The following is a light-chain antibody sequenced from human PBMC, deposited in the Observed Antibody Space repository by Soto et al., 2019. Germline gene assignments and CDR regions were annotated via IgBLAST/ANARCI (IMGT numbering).Light chain of an antibody. CDR2: EAS. Sequence: DIQMTQSPSTLSASVGDRVTITCRATQSISNSLAWYQQKPGKAPKLLIYEASSLESGVPSRFSGSGSGSEFTLTITSLQPDDFATYYCQQYNRLWTFGQGTKVEIK. V-gene: IGKV1-5*03. CDR1: QSISNS. J-gene: IGKJ1*01. CDR3: QQYNRLWT.